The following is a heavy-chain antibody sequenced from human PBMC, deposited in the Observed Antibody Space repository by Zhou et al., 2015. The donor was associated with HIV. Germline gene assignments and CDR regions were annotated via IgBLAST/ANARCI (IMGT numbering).Heavy chain of an antibody. CDR2: IIPIFGTA. CDR1: GGTFSSYA. J-gene: IGHJ6*03. Sequence: QVQLVQSGAEVKKPGSSVKVSCKASGGTFSSYAISWVRQAPGQGLEWMGGIIPIFGTANYAQKFQGRVTITADESTSTAYMELSSLRSEDTAVYYCARDRVRVVVAATTNYYYYYYMDVWGKGTTVTVSS. CDR3: ARDRVRVVVAATTNYYYYYYMDV. D-gene: IGHD2-15*01. V-gene: IGHV1-69*01.